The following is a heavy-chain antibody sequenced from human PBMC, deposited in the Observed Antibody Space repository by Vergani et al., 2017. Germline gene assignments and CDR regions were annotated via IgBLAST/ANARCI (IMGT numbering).Heavy chain of an antibody. CDR3: ARGYCGGGSCYSSRPDCFDP. J-gene: IGHJ5*02. Sequence: EVQLVQSGAGVKKPGESLKISCKGSGYSFSSYWIGWVRQMPGKGLEWMGLIYPGDSDTRYSPSFQGQVTISADKSLSTAYLQWSSLKASDTAMYYCARGYCGGGSCYSSRPDCFDPWGQGTLVTVSS. CDR1: GYSFSSYW. D-gene: IGHD2-15*01. V-gene: IGHV5-51*01. CDR2: IYPGDSDT.